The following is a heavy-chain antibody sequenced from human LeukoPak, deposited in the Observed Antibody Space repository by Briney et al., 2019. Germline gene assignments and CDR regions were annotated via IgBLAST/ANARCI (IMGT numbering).Heavy chain of an antibody. CDR1: GYTVTGYY. V-gene: IGHV1-2*02. J-gene: IGHJ5*02. D-gene: IGHD3-10*01. Sequence: ASVKVSCKAAGYTVTGYYIHWWRQAPGQGLEGRGWINPNIGGTNYAQKFQCRGTRTRDTATSTAYMELRRLRSDDTAVYYCARGLGAGIPMVRGVIMKKTWFAPWGQGTLVTVS. CDR3: ARGLGAGIPMVRGVIMKKTWFAP. CDR2: INPNIGGT.